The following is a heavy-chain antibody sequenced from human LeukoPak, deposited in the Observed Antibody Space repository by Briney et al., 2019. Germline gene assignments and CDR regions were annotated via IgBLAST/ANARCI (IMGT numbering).Heavy chain of an antibody. CDR1: GGTFSSYA. Sequence: GASVKVSCKASGGTFSSYAISWVRQAPGQGLEWMGGIIPIFGTANYAQKFQGRVTITADESTSTAYMELSSLRSEDTAVYYCARDLINPTVTTWNWFDPWGQGTLVTVSS. CDR3: ARDLINPTVTTWNWFDP. V-gene: IGHV1-69*13. J-gene: IGHJ5*02. CDR2: IIPIFGTA. D-gene: IGHD4-17*01.